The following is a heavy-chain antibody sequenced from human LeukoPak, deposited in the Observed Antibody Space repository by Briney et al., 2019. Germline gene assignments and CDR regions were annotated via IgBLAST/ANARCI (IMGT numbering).Heavy chain of an antibody. J-gene: IGHJ4*02. CDR2: IYYRGST. V-gene: IGHV4-59*01. CDR1: DRSISSYY. Sequence: SETLSLTCTVSDRSISSYYWSWIRQPPGRGLQWIGNIYYRGSTNYNPSLKSRVTMSLDTSKNQFSLNLISVTAADTAVYYCARVDLDYGGNPKRFDYWGQGTLVTVSS. CDR3: ARVDLDYGGNPKRFDY. D-gene: IGHD4-23*01.